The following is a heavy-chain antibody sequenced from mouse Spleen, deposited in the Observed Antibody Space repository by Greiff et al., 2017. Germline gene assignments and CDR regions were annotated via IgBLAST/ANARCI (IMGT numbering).Heavy chain of an antibody. CDR3: ARWDYDYDEYFDY. CDR1: GYTFTDYY. CDR2: INPYNGGT. D-gene: IGHD2-4*01. Sequence: EVHLVESGPVLVKPGASVKMSCKASGYTFTDYYMNWVKQSHGKSLEWIGVINPYNGGTSYNQKFKGKATLTVDKSSSTAYMELNSLTSEDSAVYYCARWDYDYDEYFDYWGQGTTLTVSS. J-gene: IGHJ2*01. V-gene: IGHV1-19*01.